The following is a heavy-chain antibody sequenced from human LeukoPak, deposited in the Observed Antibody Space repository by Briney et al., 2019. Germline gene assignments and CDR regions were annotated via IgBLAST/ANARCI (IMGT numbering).Heavy chain of an antibody. J-gene: IGHJ4*02. D-gene: IGHD6-13*01. Sequence: PSETLSLTCTVSGGSISSGSYYWSWIRQPAGKGLEWIGRIYTSGSTNYNPSLKSRVTISVDTSKNQFSLKLSSVTAADTAVYYCARERIAAAGTFFDYWGQGTLVTVSS. V-gene: IGHV4-61*02. CDR1: GGSISSGSYY. CDR3: ARERIAAAGTFFDY. CDR2: IYTSGST.